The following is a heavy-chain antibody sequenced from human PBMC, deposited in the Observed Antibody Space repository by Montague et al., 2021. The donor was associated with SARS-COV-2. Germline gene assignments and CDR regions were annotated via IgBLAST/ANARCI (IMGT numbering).Heavy chain of an antibody. V-gene: IGHV4-61*02. CDR1: GGSISSDSYY. Sequence: TLSLTCTVSGGSISSDSYYWSWIRQPAGKGLEWIGRVYTTGSTNYNPSLQSRVTISGDTSRNQFSLRLTSVTAADTAMYYCARAVIYGGYAFAYFDFWGQGVLVTVSS. CDR3: ARAVIYGGYAFAYFDF. CDR2: VYTTGST. D-gene: IGHD5-12*01. J-gene: IGHJ4*02.